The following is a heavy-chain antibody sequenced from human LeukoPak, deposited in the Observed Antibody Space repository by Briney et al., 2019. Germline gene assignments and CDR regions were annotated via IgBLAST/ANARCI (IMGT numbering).Heavy chain of an antibody. CDR3: ARGLATMGCYYYYGMDV. V-gene: IGHV1-8*02. Sequence: ASVKVSCEASEYTFTGYYMHWVRQSPGQGLEWMRWLNPNSGNTGYAQKFQGRVTMTRNTSISTAYMELSSLRSEDTAVYYCARGLATMGCYYYYGMDVWGQGTTVTVSS. CDR2: LNPNSGNT. J-gene: IGHJ6*01. D-gene: IGHD5-12*01. CDR1: EYTFTGYY.